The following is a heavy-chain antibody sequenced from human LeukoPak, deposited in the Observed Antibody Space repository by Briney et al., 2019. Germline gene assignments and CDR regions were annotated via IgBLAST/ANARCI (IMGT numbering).Heavy chain of an antibody. CDR3: APSAPSSSSRGEVRY. J-gene: IGHJ4*02. Sequence: SVKVSCKAPGGTFSSYTISWVRQAPGQGLEWMGRIIPILGIANYAQKFQGRVTITADKSTSTAYMELSSLRSEDTAVYYCAPSAPSSSSRGEVRYWGQGTLVTVSS. V-gene: IGHV1-69*02. CDR2: IIPILGIA. D-gene: IGHD6-6*01. CDR1: GGTFSSYT.